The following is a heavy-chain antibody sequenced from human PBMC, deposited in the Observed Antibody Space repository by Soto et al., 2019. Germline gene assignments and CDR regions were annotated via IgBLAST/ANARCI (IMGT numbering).Heavy chain of an antibody. Sequence: QITLKESGPTVVKPTETLTLTCTFSGFSLTTSGVGVGWVRQSPGKAPEWLALIYWDDDKRYSTSLKSRLTITKDTSKNQVVLTMANVDPADTATYYCAHRVLLPVFGLVTTTSIYFDFWGQGTPVVVSS. CDR3: AHRVLLPVFGLVTTTSIYFDF. J-gene: IGHJ4*02. D-gene: IGHD3-3*01. CDR2: IYWDDDK. CDR1: GFSLTTSGVG. V-gene: IGHV2-5*02.